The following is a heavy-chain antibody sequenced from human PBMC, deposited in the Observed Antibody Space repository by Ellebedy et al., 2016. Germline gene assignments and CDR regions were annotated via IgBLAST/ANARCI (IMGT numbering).Heavy chain of an antibody. CDR3: VRELANCAGDCLYL. CDR1: GFTFSSSG. J-gene: IGHJ4*02. D-gene: IGHD2-21*02. Sequence: GGSLRLSCAASGFTFSSSGMMWVRQAPGKGLEWVSTASAGSGSTFYADSVKGRFTISRDNSKNTVYLQMNSLRAEDTAVYYCVRELANCAGDCLYLWGQGTLVTVSS. V-gene: IGHV3-23*01. CDR2: ASAGSGST.